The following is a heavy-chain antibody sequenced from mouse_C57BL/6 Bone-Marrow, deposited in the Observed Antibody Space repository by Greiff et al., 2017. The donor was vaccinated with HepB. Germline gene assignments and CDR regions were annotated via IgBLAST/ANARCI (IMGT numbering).Heavy chain of an antibody. V-gene: IGHV1-19*01. Sequence: VQLQQSGPVLVKPGASVKMSCKASGYTFTDYYMNWVKQSHGKSLEWIGVINPYNGGTSYNQKFKGKATLTVDKSSSTAYMELNSLTSEDSAVYCCAKKVTSYYFDYGGRGTTLTVSS. CDR2: INPYNGGT. J-gene: IGHJ2*01. D-gene: IGHD2-1*01. CDR3: AKKVTSYYFDY. CDR1: GYTFTDYY.